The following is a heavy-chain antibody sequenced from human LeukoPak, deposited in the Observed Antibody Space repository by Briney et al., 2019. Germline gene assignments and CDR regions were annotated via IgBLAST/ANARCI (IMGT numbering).Heavy chain of an antibody. Sequence: GGSLRLSCAASGFTLSSYWMSWVRQAPGKGLEWVAVIWHDGRTIYNEDSVKGRFTISRDTSENTVYLQMNSLRAEDTAVYYCAKGFSTSWANYFDDWGQGTPVTVSS. D-gene: IGHD2-2*01. CDR3: AKGFSTSWANYFDD. V-gene: IGHV3-33*06. CDR1: GFTLSSYW. J-gene: IGHJ4*02. CDR2: IWHDGRTI.